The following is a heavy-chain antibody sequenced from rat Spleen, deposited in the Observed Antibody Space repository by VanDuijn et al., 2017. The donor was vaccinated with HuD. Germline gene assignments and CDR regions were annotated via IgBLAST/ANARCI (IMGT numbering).Heavy chain of an antibody. CDR2: ISNSGGST. CDR1: GFSFSDHY. Sequence: EVQLAETGGGLVQPGRSMKLSCAASGFSFSDHYMAWVRQAPGKGLEWVASISNSGGSTYYPDSVKGRFTISRDNAQNTLYLQMNSLRSEDTATYYCTREGNSGYDYWGQGVMVTVSS. J-gene: IGHJ2*01. CDR3: TREGNSGYDY. D-gene: IGHD4-3*01. V-gene: IGHV5-25*01.